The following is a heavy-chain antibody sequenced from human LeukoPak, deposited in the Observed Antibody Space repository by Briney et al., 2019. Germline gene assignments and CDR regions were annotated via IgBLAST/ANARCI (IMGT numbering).Heavy chain of an antibody. CDR3: AKDGVGATSLDC. CDR2: INDDGRST. Sequence: GGSLRLSCAASGFTFSSFWMHWVRQAPGKGPEWVSRINDDGRSTSYADSVKGRFTISRDNAKNTLYLQMNSLRAEDTAVYYCAKDGVGATSLDCWGQGTLVTVSS. D-gene: IGHD1-26*01. V-gene: IGHV3-74*01. J-gene: IGHJ4*02. CDR1: GFTFSSFW.